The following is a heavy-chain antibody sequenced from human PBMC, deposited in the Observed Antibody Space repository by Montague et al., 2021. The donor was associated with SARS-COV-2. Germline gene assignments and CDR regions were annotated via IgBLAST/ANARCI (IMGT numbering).Heavy chain of an antibody. CDR2: IYYRGST. V-gene: IGHV4-59*08. J-gene: IGHJ4*02. D-gene: IGHD1-1*01. CDR1: GGSMTNYY. CDR3: ARQRNDDVLDY. Sequence: SETLSLTCTVSGGSMTNYYWSWIRQPPGKGLEWLAYIYYRGSTSYNPSLMSRVTISVDTSKKQFSLKLSSVTAADTAVYYSARQRNDDVLDYWGQGTLVTVSS.